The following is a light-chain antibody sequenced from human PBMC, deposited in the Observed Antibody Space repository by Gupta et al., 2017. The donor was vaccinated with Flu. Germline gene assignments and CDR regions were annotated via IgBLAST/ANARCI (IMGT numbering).Light chain of an antibody. J-gene: IGKJ4*01. CDR2: NAS. CDR1: QDIRIT. CDR3: QHDHSSPLT. V-gene: IGKV1-6*01. Sequence: AIVLASSPSSLPASVGNGLTVTCRASQDIRITLGWYQQKPGKAPKLLIYNASSLQTGVPARFSGSGSGTDFTLTISSLQPEDFATYYCQHDHSSPLTFGQGTKVEIK.